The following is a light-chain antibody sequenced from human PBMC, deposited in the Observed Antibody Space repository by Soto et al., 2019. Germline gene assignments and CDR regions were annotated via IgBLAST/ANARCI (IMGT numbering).Light chain of an antibody. V-gene: IGKV1-5*01. CDR1: QSISNW. J-gene: IGKJ1*01. CDR2: DAS. Sequence: DIQMTQSPSTLSASVGDRVTITCRASQSISNWLAWYQQKPGRATKVLIYDASSLESGVPSRFSGSGSGTEFTLTISSLQPDDFATYYCQQYNSYSWTFGQGTKVEIK. CDR3: QQYNSYSWT.